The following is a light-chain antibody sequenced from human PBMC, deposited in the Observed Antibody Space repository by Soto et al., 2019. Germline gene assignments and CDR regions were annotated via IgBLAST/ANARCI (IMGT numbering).Light chain of an antibody. J-gene: IGKJ1*01. CDR3: QQYGSSPRT. CDR2: GAS. CDR1: QSVTGSY. V-gene: IGKV3-20*01. Sequence: EIVLTQSPGTLSLSPGERATLSCRASQSVTGSYLAWYQQKPGQAPRLLIYGASSRATGIPDRFCGSGSGTDFTLTISRLEPEDFAVYYCQQYGSSPRTFGQGTKVEIK.